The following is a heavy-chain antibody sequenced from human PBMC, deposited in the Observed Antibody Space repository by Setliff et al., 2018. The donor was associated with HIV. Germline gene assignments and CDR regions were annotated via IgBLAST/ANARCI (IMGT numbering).Heavy chain of an antibody. CDR3: SGGWSEATSVVQVDYFHY. D-gene: IGHD2-21*01. CDR2: IIPIVNIA. J-gene: IGHJ1*01. V-gene: IGHV1-69*10. Sequence: ASEEVSCKASGDKLSIHPITWVRQAPGQGLEWMGGIIPIVNIANDAQKFQGRVIITADKSTSTAYIEVRSLRSEDTAMYFRSGGWSEATSVVQVDYFHYWGLGTLFTVSS. CDR1: GDKLSIHP.